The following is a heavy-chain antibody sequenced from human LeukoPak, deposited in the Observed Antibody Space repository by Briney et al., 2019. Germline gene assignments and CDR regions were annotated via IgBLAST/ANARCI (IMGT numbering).Heavy chain of an antibody. Sequence: GGSLRPSCAASGFTFSSYGMHWVRQAPGKGLEWVAVISYDGSNKYYADSVKGRFTISRDNSKNTLYLQMNSLRAEDTAVYYCANAEGDSSGYYHGWFDPWGQGTLVTVSS. V-gene: IGHV3-30*18. J-gene: IGHJ5*02. CDR2: ISYDGSNK. CDR1: GFTFSSYG. CDR3: ANAEGDSSGYYHGWFDP. D-gene: IGHD3-22*01.